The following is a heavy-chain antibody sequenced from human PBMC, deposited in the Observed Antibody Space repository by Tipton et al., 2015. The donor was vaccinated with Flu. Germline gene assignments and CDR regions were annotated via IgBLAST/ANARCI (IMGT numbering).Heavy chain of an antibody. V-gene: IGHV3-7*01. D-gene: IGHD2-21*01. J-gene: IGHJ5*02. Sequence: SLRLSCAASGFVFSDYWMIWFRQAPGKGLEWVANIKQDGSLKYYVSSVRGRFTISRDNSRNSLYLQMNGLRADDTAVYFCARGGLAPGHHWGQGTLVSVSS. CDR3: ARGGLAPGHH. CDR2: IKQDGSLK. CDR1: GFVFSDYW.